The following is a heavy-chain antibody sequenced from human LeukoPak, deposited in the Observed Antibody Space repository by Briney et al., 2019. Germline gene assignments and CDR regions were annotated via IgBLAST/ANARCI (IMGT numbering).Heavy chain of an antibody. CDR2: IYYSEST. J-gene: IGHJ6*03. Sequence: PSETLSLTCTVSGGSISSHYWSWIRQPPGKGLEWIGYIYYSESTNYNPSLKSRVTISVDTSKNQFSLKLSSVTAADTAVYYCARRRAVAEYYYYYYMDVWGKGTTVTVSS. V-gene: IGHV4-59*11. D-gene: IGHD6-19*01. CDR1: GGSISSHY. CDR3: ARRRAVAEYYYYYYMDV.